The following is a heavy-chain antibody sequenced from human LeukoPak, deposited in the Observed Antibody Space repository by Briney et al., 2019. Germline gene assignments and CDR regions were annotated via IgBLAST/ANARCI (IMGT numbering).Heavy chain of an antibody. J-gene: IGHJ4*02. CDR2: IKQDGSEK. Sequence: GGSLRLSCAASGFTFSSYWMSWVRQAPGKGLEWVANIKQDGSEKYYVDSVKGRFTISRDNAKNSLYLQMNSLRAEDTAVYYCARVEKRWLQEYYFDYWGQGTLVTVSS. CDR1: GFTFSSYW. D-gene: IGHD5-24*01. CDR3: ARVEKRWLQEYYFDY. V-gene: IGHV3-7*01.